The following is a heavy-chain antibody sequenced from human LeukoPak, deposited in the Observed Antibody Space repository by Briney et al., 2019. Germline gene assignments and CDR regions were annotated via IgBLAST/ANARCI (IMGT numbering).Heavy chain of an antibody. CDR1: GYTFTGYY. J-gene: IGHJ4*02. V-gene: IGHV1-2*06. Sequence: ASVTVSCKASGYTFTGYYMHWVRQAPGQGREWMGRINPNSGGTNYAQKFQGRVTMTRDTSISRAYMELSRLRSDDTAVYYCARYITVGATYQHFDYWGQGTLVTVSS. CDR2: INPNSGGT. D-gene: IGHD1-26*01. CDR3: ARYITVGATYQHFDY.